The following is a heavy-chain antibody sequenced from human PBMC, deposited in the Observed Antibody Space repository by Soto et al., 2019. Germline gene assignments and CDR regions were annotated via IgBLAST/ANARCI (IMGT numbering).Heavy chain of an antibody. CDR2: INGDGSVI. CDR3: VRDIR. CDR1: GFTFRSSW. V-gene: IGHV3-74*01. Sequence: EVQLVESGGGLVQPGGSLRLSCAASGFTFRSSWMYWVRQTPGKGPVWVSCINGDGSVIYYADSVKGRFTISRDNARDTLYLQMTSLTTEDSAVYYCVRDIRWGQGTLVSVSS. J-gene: IGHJ4*02.